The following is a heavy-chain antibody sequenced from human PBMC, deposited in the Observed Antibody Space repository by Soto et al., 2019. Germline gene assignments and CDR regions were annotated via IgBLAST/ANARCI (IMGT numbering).Heavy chain of an antibody. CDR2: INPNSGGT. V-gene: IGHV1-2*02. D-gene: IGHD3-10*01. Sequence: ASVKVSCKASGYTFTGYYMHWVRQAPGQGLEWMGWINPNSGGTNYAQKFQGRVTMTRDTSISTAYMEPSRLRSDDTAVYYCARWWGTMVWGVVAPYYFDYWGQGTLVTVSS. J-gene: IGHJ4*02. CDR1: GYTFTGYY. CDR3: ARWWGTMVWGVVAPYYFDY.